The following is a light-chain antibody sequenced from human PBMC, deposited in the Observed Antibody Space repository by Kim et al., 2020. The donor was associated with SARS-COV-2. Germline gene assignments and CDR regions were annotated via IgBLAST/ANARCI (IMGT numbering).Light chain of an antibody. CDR2: GRN. CDR3: QSRDSGGKVV. J-gene: IGLJ2*01. V-gene: IGLV3-19*01. Sequence: VALGQTVRITCQGDSLRSYYATWYQQKPRQAPVLLIYGRNNRPSGIPDRFSGSASGNTASLTISGTQAEDEADFYCQSRDSGGKVVFGGGTQLTVL. CDR1: SLRSYY.